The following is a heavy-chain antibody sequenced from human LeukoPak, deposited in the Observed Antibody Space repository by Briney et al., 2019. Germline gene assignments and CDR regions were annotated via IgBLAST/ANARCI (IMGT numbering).Heavy chain of an antibody. CDR1: GFSFGSEA. CDR3: AKSRSGSANWALRILDN. J-gene: IGHJ4*02. D-gene: IGHD3-10*01. V-gene: IGHV3-23*01. Sequence: PGGSLRLSCVVSGFSFGSEAMSWVRQAPGRGLEWVSSISPGGGTTYYADSVKGRFTISRDNSENTLYVEMNSLRAEDTAIYYCAKSRSGSANWALRILDNWGQGTLVSVSS. CDR2: ISPGGGTT.